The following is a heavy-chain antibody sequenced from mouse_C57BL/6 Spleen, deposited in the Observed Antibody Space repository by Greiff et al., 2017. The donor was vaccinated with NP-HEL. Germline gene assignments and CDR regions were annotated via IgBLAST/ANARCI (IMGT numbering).Heavy chain of an antibody. J-gene: IGHJ4*01. Sequence: EVQLVESGGGLVKPGGSLKLSCAASGFTFSSYAMSWVRQTPEKRLEWVATISDGGSYTYYPDNVKGRFTISRDNATNNLYLQMSHLKSEDTAMYYCARYYGSSYSEGAMDYWGQGTSVTVSS. CDR1: GFTFSSYA. CDR2: ISDGGSYT. CDR3: ARYYGSSYSEGAMDY. V-gene: IGHV5-4*01. D-gene: IGHD1-1*01.